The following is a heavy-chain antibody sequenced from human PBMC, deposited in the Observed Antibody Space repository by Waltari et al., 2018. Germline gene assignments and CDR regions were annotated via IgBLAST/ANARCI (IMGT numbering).Heavy chain of an antibody. D-gene: IGHD3-22*01. CDR2: IDWDDDK. CDR3: ARLLYDGSGYYFDY. CDR1: GFSLSTSGMR. Sequence: QVTLKESGPALVKPTQTLTLTCTFSGFSLSTSGMRVSWIRQPPGKALEWLARIDWDDDKFYSTSLKTRLTISKDTSKNQVVLTMTNMDPVDTATYYCARLLYDGSGYYFDYWGQGTLVTVSS. V-gene: IGHV2-70*04. J-gene: IGHJ4*02.